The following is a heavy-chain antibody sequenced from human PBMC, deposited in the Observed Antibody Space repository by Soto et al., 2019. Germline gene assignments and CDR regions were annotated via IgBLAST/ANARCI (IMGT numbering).Heavy chain of an antibody. J-gene: IGHJ6*02. CDR1: GYTLTELS. CDR3: ATYGARRSGLGYYYGMDV. D-gene: IGHD3-3*01. Sequence: ASVKVSCKVSGYTLTELSMHWVRQAPGKGLEWMGGFDPEDGETIYAQKFQGRVTMTEDTSTDTAYMELSSLRSEDTAVYYCATYGARRSGLGYYYGMDVWGQGTTVTVSS. CDR2: FDPEDGET. V-gene: IGHV1-24*01.